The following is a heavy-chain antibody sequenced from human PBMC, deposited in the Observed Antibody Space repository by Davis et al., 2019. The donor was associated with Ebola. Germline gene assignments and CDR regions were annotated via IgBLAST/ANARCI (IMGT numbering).Heavy chain of an antibody. CDR2: ISTRNINI. V-gene: IGHV3-48*02. J-gene: IGHJ4*02. D-gene: IGHD4-17*01. Sequence: PGGSLRLSCEVSGFSFSTYGMTWVRQAPGKGLEWVAHISTRNINIKYADAVKGRFTISRDDAKNSLYLQMNSLRDEDTALYYCTRDEDGDYDFDYWGQGTLVTVSS. CDR3: TRDEDGDYDFDY. CDR1: GFSFSTYG.